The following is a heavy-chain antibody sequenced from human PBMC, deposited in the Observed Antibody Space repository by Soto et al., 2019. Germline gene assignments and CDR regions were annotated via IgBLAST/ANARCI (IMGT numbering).Heavy chain of an antibody. Sequence: SVKVSCKASGGTFSSYAISWVRQAPGQGLEWMGGIIPIFGTANYAQKCQGRVTITADESTSTAYMELSSLRSEDTAVYYCARLLGYYYYDSSGYPLSDYWGQGTLVTVSS. CDR1: GGTFSSYA. J-gene: IGHJ4*02. CDR2: IIPIFGTA. V-gene: IGHV1-69*13. CDR3: ARLLGYYYYDSSGYPLSDY. D-gene: IGHD3-22*01.